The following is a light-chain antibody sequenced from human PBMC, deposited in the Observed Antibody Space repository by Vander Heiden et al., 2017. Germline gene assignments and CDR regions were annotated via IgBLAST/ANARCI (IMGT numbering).Light chain of an antibody. CDR3: QQRSNWPPEDT. Sequence: EIVLTQSPATLSLSPGERATLSCRASQSVSNYLAWYQHKPGQAPRLLIYDASNRAAGIPARFSGSGSGTDFTLTISSLEPEDFAVYYCQQRSNWPPEDTFGGGTKVEIK. J-gene: IGKJ4*01. V-gene: IGKV3-11*01. CDR2: DAS. CDR1: QSVSNY.